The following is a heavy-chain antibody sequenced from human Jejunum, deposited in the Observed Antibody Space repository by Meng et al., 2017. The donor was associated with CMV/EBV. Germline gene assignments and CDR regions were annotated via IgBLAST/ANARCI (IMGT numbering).Heavy chain of an antibody. CDR1: TFDDHT. CDR3: VRAILCPDTRCFPLDY. Sequence: TFDDHTMHWVRQPPGKGLEWISLINWDGETTKYADSVNGRFTVSRDNGNNTLYLQLNSLRSEDSALYYCVRAILCPDTRCFPLDYWGRGTLVTVSS. J-gene: IGHJ4*02. D-gene: IGHD2-15*01. CDR2: INWDGETT. V-gene: IGHV3-43*01.